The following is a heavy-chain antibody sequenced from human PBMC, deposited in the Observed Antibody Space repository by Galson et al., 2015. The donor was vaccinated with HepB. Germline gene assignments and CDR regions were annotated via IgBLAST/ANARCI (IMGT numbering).Heavy chain of an antibody. D-gene: IGHD2-2*01. J-gene: IGHJ5*01. CDR2: INPSSGRT. CDR3: ARAVVPAAPSDS. CDR1: PYTVTNYY. V-gene: IGHV1-2*02. Sequence: SVKVSCRASPYTVTNYYIHWVRQAPGQGLQWVGWINPSSGRTNYAPSLQDRVAMTRDTSIKTVYMELSSLKFDDSAIYFCARAVVPAAPSDSWGQGTLVTVSS.